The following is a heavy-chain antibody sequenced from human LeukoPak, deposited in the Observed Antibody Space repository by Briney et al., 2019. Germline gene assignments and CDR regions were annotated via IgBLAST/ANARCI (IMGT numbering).Heavy chain of an antibody. CDR2: INQDESEE. CDR3: ARSFNGAFDI. Sequence: GGSLRLSCAASGFTFRNYWMNWVRQAPGKGLERVANINQDESEEYYVDSVKGRFSISRDNAKSSLYLQMNSLRVEDTAVYYCARSFNGAFDIWGQGTMITVSS. J-gene: IGHJ3*02. CDR1: GFTFRNYW. V-gene: IGHV3-7*05.